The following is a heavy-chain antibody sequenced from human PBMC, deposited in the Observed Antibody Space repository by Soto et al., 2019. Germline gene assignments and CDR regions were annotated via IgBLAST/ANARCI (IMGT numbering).Heavy chain of an antibody. CDR1: GGTFSSYA. V-gene: IGHV1-69*12. Sequence: QVQLVQSGAEVRQPASSVKVSCKTSGGTFSSYAISWVRQAPGQGLEWMGGIVPIVGTTTYAQKFQCRVTITADEATSTAYRQLSRLRSDDTAVYYCVRVVAIPGYPDHWGQGTLVTVSS. J-gene: IGHJ4*02. D-gene: IGHD5-12*01. CDR2: IVPIVGTT. CDR3: VRVVAIPGYPDH.